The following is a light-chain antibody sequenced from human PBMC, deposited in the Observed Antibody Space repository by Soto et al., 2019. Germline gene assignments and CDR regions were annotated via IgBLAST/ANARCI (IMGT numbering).Light chain of an antibody. CDR3: MQAKQIPRT. V-gene: IGKV2-28*01. Sequence: DIVLTQSPLSLFVTPGQPASITCTSSQSLLHTSGDNYLDWYVQRPGQSPQLLIYLGSKRAPGVSDRISGTGSGTRFTLRISRVEADDVAIYYCMQAKQIPRTFGQGTKVDIK. J-gene: IGKJ1*01. CDR2: LGS. CDR1: QSLLHTSGDNY.